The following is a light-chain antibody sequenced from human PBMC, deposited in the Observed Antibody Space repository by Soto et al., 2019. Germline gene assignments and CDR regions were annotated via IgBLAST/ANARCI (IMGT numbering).Light chain of an antibody. Sequence: DIQMTQSSSSLSASVGDRVTITCRASQSISNYLNWYQQKPGKAPNLLIYATSILQGGVPSRFSGSGSGTDFTLTISSLQPEDFATYYCQQSYNTPYTFGQGTKLEIK. J-gene: IGKJ2*01. CDR1: QSISNY. CDR3: QQSYNTPYT. V-gene: IGKV1-39*01. CDR2: ATS.